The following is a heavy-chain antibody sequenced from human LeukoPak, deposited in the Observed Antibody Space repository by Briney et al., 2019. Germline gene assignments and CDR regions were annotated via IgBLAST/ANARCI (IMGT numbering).Heavy chain of an antibody. CDR3: ARGTGYSYGYGFDY. V-gene: IGHV1-3*01. D-gene: IGHD5-18*01. CDR1: GYTFTSYA. Sequence: ASEKVSCKASGYTFTSYAMHWVRQAPGQRLEWMGWINAGNGNTKYSQKFQGRVTITRDTSASTAYMELSSLRSEDTAVYYCARGTGYSYGYGFDYWGQGTLVTVPS. CDR2: INAGNGNT. J-gene: IGHJ4*02.